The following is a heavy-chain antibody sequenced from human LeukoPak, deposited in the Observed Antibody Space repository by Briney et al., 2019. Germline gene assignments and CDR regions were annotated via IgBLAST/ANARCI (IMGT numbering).Heavy chain of an antibody. CDR2: TYYRYKWYT. CDR1: GDSVSSNSAA. Sequence: SQTLSLTCAISGDSVSSNSAAWNWIRQSPSRGLEWLGRTYYRYKWYTYYAVSVKSRITINPDTSQNQFSLQLYSVTPDDTAVYYCARGYSGYLVNWGQGTLVTVSS. D-gene: IGHD5-12*01. V-gene: IGHV6-1*01. CDR3: ARGYSGYLVN. J-gene: IGHJ4*02.